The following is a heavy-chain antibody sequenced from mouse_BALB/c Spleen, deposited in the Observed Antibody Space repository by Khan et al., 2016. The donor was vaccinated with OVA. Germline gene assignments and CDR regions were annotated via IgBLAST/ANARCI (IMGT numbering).Heavy chain of an antibody. CDR1: GYSITSDYA. V-gene: IGHV3-2*02. CDR2: ISYSGST. Sequence: VQLQQSGPGLVKPSQSLSLTCTVTGYSITSDYAWNWIRQFPGNKLEWMGYISYSGSTSYHPSLKSRISITRDTSKNQFFLQLNSVTTEDTATYYCARGRTYWGQGTSVTVSS. J-gene: IGHJ4*01. CDR3: ARGRTY.